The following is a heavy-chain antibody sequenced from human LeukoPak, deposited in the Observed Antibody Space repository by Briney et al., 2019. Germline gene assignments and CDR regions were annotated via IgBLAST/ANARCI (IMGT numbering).Heavy chain of an antibody. J-gene: IGHJ5*02. CDR1: GDSSSGHSYF. D-gene: IGHD3-16*02. V-gene: IGHV4-39*07. CDR2: IHHIGST. CDR3: ARGKNSVWGSYRYNWFDP. Sequence: PSDTLSLTCTVSGDSSSGHSYFWGWIRQAPGKGLEWIANIHHIGSTYYNPSLKSRVTISVDTSKNQFSLKLSSVTAADTAVYYCARGKNSVWGSYRYNWFDPWGQGTLVTVSS.